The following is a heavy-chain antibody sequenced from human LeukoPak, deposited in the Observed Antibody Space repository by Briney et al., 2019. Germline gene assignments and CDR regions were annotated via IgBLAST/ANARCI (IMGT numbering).Heavy chain of an antibody. CDR2: ISYSGYT. V-gene: IGHV4-59*01. Sequence: PSETLSLTCTVSGGPMRSYYWSWIWQAPGKGLEWIGFISYSGYTSYSPSLKSRVAISVDTSKSQFSLRLNSVTAADTAIYYCARGRNDNGGMFFDSWAQGTLVTVSS. CDR3: ARGRNDNGGMFFDS. D-gene: IGHD4-23*01. CDR1: GGPMRSYY. J-gene: IGHJ4*02.